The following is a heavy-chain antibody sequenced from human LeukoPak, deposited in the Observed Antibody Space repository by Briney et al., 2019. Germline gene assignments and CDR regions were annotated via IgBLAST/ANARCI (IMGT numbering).Heavy chain of an antibody. CDR2: IYSGGRT. CDR3: VRGPPTPGFFHFFF. J-gene: IGHJ4*02. V-gene: IGHV3-66*01. D-gene: IGHD2-15*01. Sequence: SGGSLRLSCAVSGLTVSSNFISWVRQAPGKGLEWVSVIYSGGRTYYAGSVKGRFTISRGNSKNTVDLQMSSLRVDDSAIYYCVRGPPTPGFFHFFFWGQGTLATVSS. CDR1: GLTVSSNF.